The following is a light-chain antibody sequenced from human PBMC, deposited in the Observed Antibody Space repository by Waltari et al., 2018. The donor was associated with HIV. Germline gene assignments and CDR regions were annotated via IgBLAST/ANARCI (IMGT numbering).Light chain of an antibody. CDR3: SSYRNSRTWV. CDR1: NRDIGVYNF. CDR2: EVS. J-gene: IGLJ3*02. V-gene: IGLV2-14*01. Sequence: QSALTQPASVSGSPGQWITISCTGTNRDIGVYNFVSWYQQHPGKAPKLIIFEVSNRPSGVSDRFSGSKSGNTASLTISGLQAEDEADYYCSSYRNSRTWVFGGGTKLTVL.